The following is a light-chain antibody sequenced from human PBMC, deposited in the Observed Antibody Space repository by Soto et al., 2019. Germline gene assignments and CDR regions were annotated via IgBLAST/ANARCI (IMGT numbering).Light chain of an antibody. CDR3: QQYGSSPMT. CDR2: GAS. CDR1: QSVSSNY. V-gene: IGKV3-20*01. Sequence: DTVLTQSPGTLSLTSGERATLSCRASQSVSSNYLAWYQQKPGQAPRLLIYGASSRATGIPDRFSGSGSGTDFTLTISRLEPEDFAVYYCQQYGSSPMTFGQGTRLEIK. J-gene: IGKJ5*01.